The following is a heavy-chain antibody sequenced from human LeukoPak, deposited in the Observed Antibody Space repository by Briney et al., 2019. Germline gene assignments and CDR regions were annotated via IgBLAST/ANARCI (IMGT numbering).Heavy chain of an antibody. CDR2: INPNSGGT. CDR3: ARSLLLWFGED. J-gene: IGHJ4*02. CDR1: GYTFTGYY. Sequence: ASVKVSCKASGYTFTGYYMHWARQAPGQGLEWMGRINPNSGGTNYAQKFQSRVTMTRDTSISTAYMELSRLRSDDTAVYYCARSLLLWFGEDWGQGTLVTVSS. D-gene: IGHD3-10*01. V-gene: IGHV1-2*06.